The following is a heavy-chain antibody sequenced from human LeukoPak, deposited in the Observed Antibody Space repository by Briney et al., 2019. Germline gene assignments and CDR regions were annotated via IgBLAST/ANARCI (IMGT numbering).Heavy chain of an antibody. J-gene: IGHJ4*02. V-gene: IGHV3-23*01. CDR2: LSNSGGTT. CDR3: AKGRIAIYSSGWTDYFDY. CDR1: GFTFSTYV. Sequence: GGSLRLSCVASGFTFSTYVMSWVRQAPGKGLEWVASLSNSGGTTYSADSVQGRFTISRDNSKSTLYLQVNSLRAEDTAVYYCAKGRIAIYSSGWTDYFDYWGQGTLVAVSS. D-gene: IGHD6-19*01.